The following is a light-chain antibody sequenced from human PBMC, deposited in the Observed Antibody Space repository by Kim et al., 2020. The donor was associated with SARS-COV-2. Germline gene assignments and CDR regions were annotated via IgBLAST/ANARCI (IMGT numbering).Light chain of an antibody. Sequence: EIVLTQSPATLSVSTGERATLSCRASQSISTNLAWYQQKPGQAPRLLIFGASTRATGIPARFSGNGSGTEFTLTISSLQSEDFAVYYCQQYNRWPPYIFGQGTKLEI. J-gene: IGKJ2*01. V-gene: IGKV3-15*01. CDR1: QSISTN. CDR3: QQYNRWPPYI. CDR2: GAS.